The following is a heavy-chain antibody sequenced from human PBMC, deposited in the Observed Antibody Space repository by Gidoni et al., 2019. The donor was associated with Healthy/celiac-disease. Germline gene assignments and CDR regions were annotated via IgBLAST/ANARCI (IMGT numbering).Heavy chain of an antibody. CDR1: GFTFDDYA. J-gene: IGHJ4*02. CDR2: ISWNSGSI. Sequence: EVQLVESGGGLVQPGRSLRLSCAASGFTFDDYAMHWVRQAPGKGLEWVSGISWNSGSIGYADSVKGRFTISRDNAKNSLYLQMNSLRAEDTALYYCAKSPYGDYYFDYWGQGTLVTVSS. V-gene: IGHV3-9*01. CDR3: AKSPYGDYYFDY. D-gene: IGHD4-17*01.